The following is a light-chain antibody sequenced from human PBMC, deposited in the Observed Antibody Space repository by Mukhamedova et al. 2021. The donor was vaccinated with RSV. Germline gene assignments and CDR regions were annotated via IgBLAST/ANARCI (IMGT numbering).Light chain of an antibody. CDR2: DAT. CDR3: HQYGSSPYT. J-gene: IGKJ2*01. V-gene: IGKV3D-20*01. Sequence: LAPRLLIYDATNRATATPVSFSGSGSGTDFTLTISRLEPEDFAVYFCHQYGSSPYTFGQGT.